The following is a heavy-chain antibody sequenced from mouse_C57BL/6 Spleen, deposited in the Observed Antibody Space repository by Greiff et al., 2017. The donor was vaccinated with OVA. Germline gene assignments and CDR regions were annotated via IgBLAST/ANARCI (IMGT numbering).Heavy chain of an antibody. D-gene: IGHD1-1*01. J-gene: IGHJ3*01. CDR2: INPGRGGT. CDR3: ARDYGSSYGAWFAY. Sequence: QVQLQQSGAELVRPGTSVKVSCKASGYAFTNYLIEWVKQRPGQGLEWIGVINPGRGGTNYHEKFKGKATLTADKASSTAYMQLSRLTSEDSAVFVCARDYGSSYGAWFAYWGQGTLVTVSA. CDR1: GYAFTNYL. V-gene: IGHV1-54*01.